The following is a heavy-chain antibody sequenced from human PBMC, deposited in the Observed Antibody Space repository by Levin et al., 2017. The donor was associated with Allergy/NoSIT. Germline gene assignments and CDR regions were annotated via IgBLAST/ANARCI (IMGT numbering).Heavy chain of an antibody. Sequence: GGSLRLSCVASGFPFSSYGMHWIRQAPGKGLEWVAVISYDGTKEDYADSVKGRFSISRDRSKNTVYLHMNSLRAEYTAVYYCAKDPVGDCTGGSCDEQYFLEWGQGTLVTVSS. CDR1: GFPFSSYG. J-gene: IGHJ1*01. V-gene: IGHV3-30*18. D-gene: IGHD2-15*01. CDR3: AKDPVGDCTGGSCDEQYFLE. CDR2: ISYDGTKE.